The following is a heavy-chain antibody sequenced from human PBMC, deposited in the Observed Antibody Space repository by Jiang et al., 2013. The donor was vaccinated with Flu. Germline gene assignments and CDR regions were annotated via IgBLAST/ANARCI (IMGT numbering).Heavy chain of an antibody. Sequence: LVESGAEVKKPGESLKISCQGSGYSFTNYWIAWVRQMSGKGLEWMGVIYPGDSDTRYSPSFQGQVTISADKSISTAYLQWSSLKASDTAIYYCATLPFEWEGDFDYWGQGTLVTVSS. J-gene: IGHJ4*02. CDR2: IYPGDSDT. CDR3: ATLPFEWEGDFDY. CDR1: GYSFTNYW. V-gene: IGHV5-51*01. D-gene: IGHD3-9*01.